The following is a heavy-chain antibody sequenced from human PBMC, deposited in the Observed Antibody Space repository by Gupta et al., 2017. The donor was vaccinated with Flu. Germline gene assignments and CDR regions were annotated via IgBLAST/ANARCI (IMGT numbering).Heavy chain of an antibody. D-gene: IGHD3-22*01. Sequence: EEQLEESGGGSVQPGGSQRLSCAASGFTFSTYWMHWVRQAPGKGLVWVSRINTDGSSTRYADSVKGRFTVSRDSAKDTLYLQMNSLRAEDTAVYYCERGRKYDESIGYPDDAFDIWGQGTMVTISS. CDR2: INTDGSST. CDR3: ERGRKYDESIGYPDDAFDI. J-gene: IGHJ3*02. CDR1: GFTFSTYW. V-gene: IGHV3-74*01.